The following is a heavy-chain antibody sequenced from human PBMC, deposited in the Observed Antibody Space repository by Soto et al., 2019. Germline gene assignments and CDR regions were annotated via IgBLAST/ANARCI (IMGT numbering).Heavy chain of an antibody. CDR1: GGSISSGDYY. Sequence: NPSETLTFTCTVSGGSISSGDYYWSWIRQPPGKGLEWIGYIYYSGSTYYNPSLKSRVTISVDTSKNQFSLKLSSVTAAGTAVYYCARAPLLIEGPAPFDYWGQGTLVTVSS. CDR2: IYYSGST. J-gene: IGHJ4*02. V-gene: IGHV4-30-4*01. CDR3: ARAPLLIEGPAPFDY. D-gene: IGHD2-2*01.